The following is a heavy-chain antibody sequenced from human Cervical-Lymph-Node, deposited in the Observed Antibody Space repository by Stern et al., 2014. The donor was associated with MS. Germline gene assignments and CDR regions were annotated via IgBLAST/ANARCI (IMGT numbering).Heavy chain of an antibody. Sequence: QVQLVQSGAEVKKPGASVKVACKASGNIFTNYAMHWVRQAPGQRLEWMGWINAGYGNTKYSQKFQGRLTITRDTSANTAYMELSSLRSEDTAIYDCARDTVTSYCRGWYFDLWGRGTLVTVSS. D-gene: IGHD2-2*01. CDR3: ARDTVTSYCRGWYFDL. CDR2: INAGYGNT. J-gene: IGHJ2*01. CDR1: GNIFTNYA. V-gene: IGHV1-3*01.